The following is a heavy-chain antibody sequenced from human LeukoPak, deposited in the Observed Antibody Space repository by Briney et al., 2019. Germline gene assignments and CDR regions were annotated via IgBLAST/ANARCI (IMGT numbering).Heavy chain of an antibody. CDR3: AKDRGDSSTPSGAFDI. CDR1: GFTFSSYG. D-gene: IGHD2-2*01. Sequence: GGSLRLSCAASGFTFSSYGMHWVRQAPGKGLEWVAVISYDGSNKYYADSVKGRFTISRDNSKNTLYLQMNSLRAEDTAVYYCAKDRGDSSTPSGAFDIWGQGTMVTVSS. V-gene: IGHV3-30*18. CDR2: ISYDGSNK. J-gene: IGHJ3*02.